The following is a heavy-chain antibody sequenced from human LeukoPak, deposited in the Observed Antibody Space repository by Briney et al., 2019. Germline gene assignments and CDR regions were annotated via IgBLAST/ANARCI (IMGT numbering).Heavy chain of an antibody. CDR1: GYTFTGYY. CDR3: AANYYYYYGMDV. V-gene: IGHV1-2*02. CDR2: INPNSGGT. J-gene: IGHJ6*02. Sequence: GAPVKVSCKASGYTFTGYYMHWVRQAPGQGLEWMGWINPNSGGTNYAQKFQGRVTMTRDTSISTAYMELSRLRSDDTAVYYCAANYYYYYGMDVWGQGTTVTVSS.